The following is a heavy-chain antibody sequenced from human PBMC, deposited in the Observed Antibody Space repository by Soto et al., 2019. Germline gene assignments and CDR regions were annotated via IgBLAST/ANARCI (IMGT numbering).Heavy chain of an antibody. Sequence: VGSLRLSCASSGFTFSSYWMSCVRQSPGKGLEWVANIKQDGSEKYYVDSVKGRFTISRDNAKNSLYLQMNSLRAEDTAVYYCARKPRGAITIFGVVIPYYYGMDVGGQGTTVT. V-gene: IGHV3-7*03. CDR1: GFTFSSYW. J-gene: IGHJ6*02. D-gene: IGHD3-3*01. CDR2: IKQDGSEK. CDR3: ARKPRGAITIFGVVIPYYYGMDV.